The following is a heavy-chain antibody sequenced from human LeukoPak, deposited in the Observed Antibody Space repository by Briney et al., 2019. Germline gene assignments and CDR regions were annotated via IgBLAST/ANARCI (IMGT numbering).Heavy chain of an antibody. CDR2: ISAYNGNT. V-gene: IGHV1-18*01. CDR1: GYTFTSYG. CDR3: ARDTFAIAAATYFQH. D-gene: IGHD6-13*01. J-gene: IGHJ1*01. Sequence: ASVKVSCKASGYTFTSYGISWVRQAPGQGLEWMGWISAYNGNTNYAQRLQGRVTMTTDTSTSTAYMELRSLRSDDTAVYYCARDTFAIAAATYFQHWGQGTLVTVSS.